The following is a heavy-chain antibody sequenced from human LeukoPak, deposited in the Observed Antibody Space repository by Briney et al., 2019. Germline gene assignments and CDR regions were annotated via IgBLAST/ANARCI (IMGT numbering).Heavy chain of an antibody. Sequence: SETLSLTCAVYGVTFSGYYWSWIRQAPGKGLEWIGEINDSGSTNYNPSLKSPVTISVDTSKNQFSLKLSSVTAADTAVYYCARGPLELLHDWFDPWGQGTLVTVSS. CDR2: INDSGST. CDR3: ARGPLELLHDWFDP. CDR1: GVTFSGYY. D-gene: IGHD1-7*01. J-gene: IGHJ5*02. V-gene: IGHV4-34*01.